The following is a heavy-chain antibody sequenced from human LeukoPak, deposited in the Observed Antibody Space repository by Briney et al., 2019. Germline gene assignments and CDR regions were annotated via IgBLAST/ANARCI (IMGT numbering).Heavy chain of an antibody. J-gene: IGHJ3*02. CDR1: GFTFSSYS. CDR3: ARSSGYYHDAFDI. V-gene: IGHV3-21*01. D-gene: IGHD3-22*01. Sequence: GGSLRLSCAASGFTFSSYSMNWVRQAPGKGLEWVSSISSSSSYIYYADSVKGRFTISRDNAKNTLYLHMNSLRAEDTAVYYCARSSGYYHDAFDIWGQGTMVTVSS. CDR2: ISSSSSYI.